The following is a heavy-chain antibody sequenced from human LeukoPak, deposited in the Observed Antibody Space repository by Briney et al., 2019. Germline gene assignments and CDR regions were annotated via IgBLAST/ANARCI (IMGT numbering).Heavy chain of an antibody. CDR1: GFTFSSYW. Sequence: GGSLRLSCAASGFTFSSYWMHWVRQAPGKGLVWVSRINSDGSSTSYADSVKGRFTISRDNAKNTLYLQMDSLRAEDAAVYYCAREGTDSSGCLGFDYWGQGTLVTVSS. J-gene: IGHJ4*02. CDR3: AREGTDSSGCLGFDY. D-gene: IGHD3-22*01. V-gene: IGHV3-74*01. CDR2: INSDGSST.